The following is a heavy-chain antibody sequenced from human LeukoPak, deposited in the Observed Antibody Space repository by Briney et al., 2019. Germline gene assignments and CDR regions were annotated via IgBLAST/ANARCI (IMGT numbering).Heavy chain of an antibody. CDR3: ARGPPPRTTTVMFMFDP. Sequence: ASVKVSCKASGYTFTGYYMHWVRQAPGQGLEWMGRINPNSGGTNYAQKFQGRVTMTRDTSISTAYMELGRLRSDDTAVYYCARGPPPRTTTVMFMFDPWGQGTLVTVSS. CDR2: INPNSGGT. J-gene: IGHJ5*02. CDR1: GYTFTGYY. D-gene: IGHD4-11*01. V-gene: IGHV1-2*06.